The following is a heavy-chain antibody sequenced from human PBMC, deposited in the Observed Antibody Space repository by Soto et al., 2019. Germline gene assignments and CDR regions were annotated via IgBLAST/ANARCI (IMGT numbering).Heavy chain of an antibody. Sequence: QVPLVEAGAEVKKPGASGEVFCKISGYPPTSYTLHWVRQAPGQSLAVMGRINAANGDTKYSEKFQGRVTFTGDTSTNTISMELSGLKSEDTAVYYCGRDDGSSYYYADWIDTWGQGTLVTVSS. CDR2: INAANGDT. CDR1: GYPPTSYT. CDR3: GRDDGSSYYYADWIDT. V-gene: IGHV1-3*01. J-gene: IGHJ5*02. D-gene: IGHD3-22*01.